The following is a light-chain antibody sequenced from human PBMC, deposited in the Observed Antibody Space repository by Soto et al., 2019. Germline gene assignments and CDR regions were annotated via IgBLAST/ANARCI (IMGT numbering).Light chain of an antibody. CDR3: QQYGNSPPNT. Sequence: EIVLTQSPGTLSLSPGERATLSCRASQSVSSSYLAWYQQKPGQAPRVLIYGASSRATGIPDRFSGSGCGTEFTLTISRLEPEDYAVYFCQQYGNSPPNTFGQGTKVEIK. CDR1: QSVSSSY. V-gene: IGKV3-20*01. CDR2: GAS. J-gene: IGKJ2*01.